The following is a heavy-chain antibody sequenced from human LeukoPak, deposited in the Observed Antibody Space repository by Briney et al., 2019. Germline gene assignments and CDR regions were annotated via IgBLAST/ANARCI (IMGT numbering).Heavy chain of an antibody. CDR1: GYNFRTCA. D-gene: IGHD4-17*01. J-gene: IGHJ4*02. Sequence: PGGSLTLYCAASGYNFRTCAMHWFRQSQANGLEYLSAISGSGGSTYYADSVKGRFTISRDNSKNTLYLQMNSLRAEDTAVYYCAKCPFYGDYSYFDYWGQGTLVTVSS. V-gene: IGHV3-23*01. CDR2: ISGSGGST. CDR3: AKCPFYGDYSYFDY.